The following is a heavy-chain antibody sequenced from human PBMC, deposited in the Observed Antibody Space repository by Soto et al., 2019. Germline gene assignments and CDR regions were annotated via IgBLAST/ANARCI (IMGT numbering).Heavy chain of an antibody. V-gene: IGHV1-69*13. J-gene: IGHJ6*02. D-gene: IGHD5-18*01. Sequence: GASGMVSCKASGGTFSSYAIIWVRQAPGQGLEWMGGIIPIFGTANYAQKFQGRVTITADESTSTAYMELNSLRAEDTAVYYCARDRRYSYGSGSDGMDVWGQGTTVTVSS. CDR3: ARDRRYSYGSGSDGMDV. CDR2: IIPIFGTA. CDR1: GGTFSSYA.